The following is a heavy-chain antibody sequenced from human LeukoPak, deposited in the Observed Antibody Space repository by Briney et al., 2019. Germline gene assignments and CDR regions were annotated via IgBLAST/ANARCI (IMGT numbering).Heavy chain of an antibody. V-gene: IGHV1-46*01. CDR2: INPSGGST. Sequence: ASVKVSCKASGYTFTSYYMHWVRQAPGQGLEWMGIINPSGGSTSYAQKFQGRVTMTRDMSTSTAYMELRSLRSDDTAVYYCARRIAVAGTGDYWGQGTLVTVSS. D-gene: IGHD6-19*01. J-gene: IGHJ4*02. CDR1: GYTFTSYY. CDR3: ARRIAVAGTGDY.